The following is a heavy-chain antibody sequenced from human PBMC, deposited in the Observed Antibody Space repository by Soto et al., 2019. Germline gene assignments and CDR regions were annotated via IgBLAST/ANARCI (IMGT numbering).Heavy chain of an antibody. Sequence: QVQLQQWGAGLLKPSETLSLTCAVYGGSFSGYYWNWIRQSPGRGLEWIGGINHDGRTHYNTSLKSRVTISVDPSKDQFSLTLTSVNAADTAVYYCARGETFYYNSSGYYYFWGQGTQVTVSS. CDR3: ARGETFYYNSSGYYYF. CDR2: INHDGRT. V-gene: IGHV4-34*01. D-gene: IGHD3-22*01. CDR1: GGSFSGYY. J-gene: IGHJ4*02.